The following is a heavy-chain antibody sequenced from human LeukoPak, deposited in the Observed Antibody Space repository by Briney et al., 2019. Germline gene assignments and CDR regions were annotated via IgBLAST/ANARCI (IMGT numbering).Heavy chain of an antibody. CDR1: GSPFTNYG. Sequence: ASVQISCKAAGSPFTNYGFSWGRPAPGQGIEGMGWISAYNGNTNYAQNLQGIVPMTTDTSTSTAYMELRSLRFDDTAVYYCARYGGITVAAYDYWGQGTLVTVSS. J-gene: IGHJ4*02. D-gene: IGHD6-19*01. CDR2: ISAYNGNT. CDR3: ARYGGITVAAYDY. V-gene: IGHV1-18*01.